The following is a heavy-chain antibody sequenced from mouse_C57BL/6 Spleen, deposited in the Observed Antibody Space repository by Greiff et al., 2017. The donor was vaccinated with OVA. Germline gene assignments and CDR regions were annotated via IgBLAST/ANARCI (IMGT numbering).Heavy chain of an antibody. J-gene: IGHJ2*01. D-gene: IGHD2-4*01. CDR3: ARLTLYDYDEGYFDY. V-gene: IGHV14-2*01. CDR2: IDPEDGET. Sequence: EVQLQQSGAELVKPGASVKLSCTASGFNIKDYYMHWVKQRTEQGLEWIGRIDPEDGETKYAPKFPGKATITADTSSNTAYLQLSSLTSEDTAVYYCARLTLYDYDEGYFDYWGQGTTLTVSS. CDR1: GFNIKDYY.